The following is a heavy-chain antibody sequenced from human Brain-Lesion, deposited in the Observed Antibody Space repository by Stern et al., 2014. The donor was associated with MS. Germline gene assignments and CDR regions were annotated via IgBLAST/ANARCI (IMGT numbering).Heavy chain of an antibody. J-gene: IGHJ4*02. V-gene: IGHV2-26*01. Sequence: QIPLKESGPVLVKPTETLTLTCSVSGFSLSNAAMGVSWIRQPPGKALECLANIFSTGETAYSTSLKSMLTFSKDTSRSHVILTMTNMDPVATATYYCARMREYCSGGICFAGYYDSWGQGTLVTVSS. CDR1: GFSLSNAAMG. CDR3: ARMREYCSGGICFAGYYDS. CDR2: IFSTGET. D-gene: IGHD2-15*01.